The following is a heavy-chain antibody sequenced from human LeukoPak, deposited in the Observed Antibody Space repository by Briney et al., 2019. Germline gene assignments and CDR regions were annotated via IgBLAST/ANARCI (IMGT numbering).Heavy chain of an antibody. D-gene: IGHD3-10*01. CDR3: TRDQYNDGPGDY. V-gene: IGHV3-21*01. CDR1: GFTFSRHS. Sequence: GGPLRLSCAASGFTFSRHSMNWVRQAPGKGLEWVSSISSGSSYRYYGDSVKGRFTVSRDDGKNSLYLQMNSLRAEDTAVYYCTRDQYNDGPGDYWGQGTLATVSS. J-gene: IGHJ4*02. CDR2: ISSGSSYR.